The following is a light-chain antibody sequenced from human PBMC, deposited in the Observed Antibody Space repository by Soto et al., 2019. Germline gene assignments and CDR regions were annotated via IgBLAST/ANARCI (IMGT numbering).Light chain of an antibody. CDR3: SSFVTGGTLV. CDR1: SHNIGSYNL. V-gene: IGLV2-14*02. Sequence: QSVLTQPASVSGSPGQSVTISCTGSSHNIGSYNLVSWYQHTPGKAPRLIIYEATKRPSGISDRFSASKSANTASLTISGLQAVDEADYYCSSFVTGGTLVFGGGTKLTGL. J-gene: IGLJ3*02. CDR2: EAT.